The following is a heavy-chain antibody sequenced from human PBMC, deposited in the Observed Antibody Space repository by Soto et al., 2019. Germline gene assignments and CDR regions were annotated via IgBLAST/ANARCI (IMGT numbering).Heavy chain of an antibody. J-gene: IGHJ5*02. CDR3: ARGVREYQLLYWFDP. D-gene: IGHD2-2*01. CDR2: ISAYNGNT. V-gene: IGHV1-18*01. Sequence: GASVKVSCKASGYTFTSYGISWVRQAPGQGLEWMGWISAYNGNTNYAQKLQGRVTMTTDTSTSTAYMELRSLRSDDTAVYYCARGVREYQLLYWFDPWAREPWSPSPQ. CDR1: GYTFTSYG.